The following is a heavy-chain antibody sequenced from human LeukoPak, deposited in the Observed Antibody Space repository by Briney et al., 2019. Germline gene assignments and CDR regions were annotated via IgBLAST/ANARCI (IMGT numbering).Heavy chain of an antibody. CDR2: IYHSGST. Sequence: PSETLSLTCAVSGGSISSSNWWSWVRQPPGKGLEWIGEIYHSGSTNYNPSLKSRVTISVDTSKNQFSLKLSSVTAADTAVYYCARDLTYPEGPMDVWGKGTTVTVSS. D-gene: IGHD1-14*01. V-gene: IGHV4-4*02. J-gene: IGHJ6*03. CDR3: ARDLTYPEGPMDV. CDR1: GGSISSSNW.